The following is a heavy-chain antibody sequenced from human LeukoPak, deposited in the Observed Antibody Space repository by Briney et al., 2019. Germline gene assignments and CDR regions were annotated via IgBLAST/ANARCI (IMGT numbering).Heavy chain of an antibody. V-gene: IGHV4-59*01. CDR1: GGSISTDY. Sequence: SETLSLTCAVSGGSISTDYWSWIRQPPEKGLEWIGYIYYSGSTNYKPSLKSRVSISVDTSKNQFSLHLTSETAADTAVYYCARDRIGSGYHGGDAFDIWGQGAMVTVSS. CDR3: ARDRIGSGYHGGDAFDI. J-gene: IGHJ3*02. CDR2: IYYSGST. D-gene: IGHD5-12*01.